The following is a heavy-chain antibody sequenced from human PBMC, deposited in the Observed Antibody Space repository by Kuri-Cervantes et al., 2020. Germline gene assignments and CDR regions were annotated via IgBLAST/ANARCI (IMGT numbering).Heavy chain of an antibody. D-gene: IGHD6-13*01. CDR1: GFTFSSYA. J-gene: IGHJ3*02. CDR2: TSANGGST. CDR3: ARARIAAAGTGAFDI. Sequence: ETLSLTCAASGFTFSSYAMNWVRQAPGEGLEWVSSTSANGGSTYYADSVKGRFTISRDNAENSLYLQVNSLRAEDTAVYFCARARIAAAGTGAFDIWGQGTMVTVSS. V-gene: IGHV3-23*01.